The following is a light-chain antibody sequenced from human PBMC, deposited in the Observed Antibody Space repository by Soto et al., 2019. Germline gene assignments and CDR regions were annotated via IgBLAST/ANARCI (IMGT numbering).Light chain of an antibody. CDR2: DVT. Sequence: QSALTQPASVSGSPGQSITVSCTGTSSDVGGYNYVSWYQHHPGKAPKVMIYDVTSRPSGVSNRFSGSKSGNTASLTISGLQAEDEADYYCCSYTSTSTWVFGVGTKLTVL. V-gene: IGLV2-14*03. CDR1: SSDVGGYNY. CDR3: CSYTSTSTWV. J-gene: IGLJ3*02.